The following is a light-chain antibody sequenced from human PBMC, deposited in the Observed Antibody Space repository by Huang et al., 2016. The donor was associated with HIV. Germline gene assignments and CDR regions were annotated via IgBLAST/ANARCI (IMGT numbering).Light chain of an antibody. V-gene: IGKV4-1*01. CDR2: GSS. J-gene: IGKJ3*01. Sequence: DIVMTQSPESLAVSLGERAAINCRSSQSILDSYNNKNYLAWYQQKPGQPPRLLIYGSSTRESGVPDRFLGTGSGTDFTLTISSLQAEDMAVYFCQQYYDTPLTFGPGTKVDIK. CDR1: QSILDSYNNKNY. CDR3: QQYYDTPLT.